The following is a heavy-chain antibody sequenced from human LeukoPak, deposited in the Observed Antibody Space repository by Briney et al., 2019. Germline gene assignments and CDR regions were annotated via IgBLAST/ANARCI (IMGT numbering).Heavy chain of an antibody. CDR3: ARGFGSTWLEY. Sequence: HGESLQISCKGSGYRFTSYWIGWVRQMPGKGLEWMGIIYPGDSDTRYSPSFQGQVTISADKSLTTAYLQWSSLKASDTAMYYCARGFGSTWLEYWGQGTLVTVSS. CDR2: IYPGDSDT. CDR1: GYRFTSYW. J-gene: IGHJ1*01. D-gene: IGHD6-13*01. V-gene: IGHV5-51*01.